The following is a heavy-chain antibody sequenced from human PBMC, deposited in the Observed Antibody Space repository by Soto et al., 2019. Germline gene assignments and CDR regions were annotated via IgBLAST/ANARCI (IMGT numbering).Heavy chain of an antibody. J-gene: IGHJ4*02. CDR2: VNPSAGAT. Sequence: AASVKVSCKASGYTFTYNFMHWVRQAPGQGLEWMGIVNPSAGATRAAQKFQGRVTMTWDTSTSTVYMELSSLRSEDTAVYYCARGSHIAVDHYKKYYFDYWGQGTLVTVSS. CDR1: GYTFTYNF. CDR3: ARGSHIAVDHYKKYYFDY. V-gene: IGHV1-46*01. D-gene: IGHD2-15*01.